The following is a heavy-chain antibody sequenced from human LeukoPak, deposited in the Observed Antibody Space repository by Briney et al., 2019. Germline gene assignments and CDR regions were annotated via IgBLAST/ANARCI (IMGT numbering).Heavy chain of an antibody. D-gene: IGHD3-22*01. CDR3: LKDADYYESSGFFIPNDS. CDR2: ISGNVDQT. Sequence: GSLRLSSSPSLFALTRFAMTLVRHLPGESLYWVSTISGNVDQTYYGDSVKGRFSVSRDNSKNILYLQMDSLRADDSALYYCLKDADYYESSGFFIPNDSWG. J-gene: IGHJ5*01. V-gene: IGHV3-23*01. CDR1: LFALTRFA.